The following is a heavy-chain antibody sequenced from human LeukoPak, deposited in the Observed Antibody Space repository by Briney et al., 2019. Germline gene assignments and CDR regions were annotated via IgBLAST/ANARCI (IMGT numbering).Heavy chain of an antibody. CDR1: GYTFTSYD. D-gene: IGHD3-22*01. CDR2: MNPNSGNT. V-gene: IGHV1-8*01. J-gene: IGHJ4*02. Sequence: ASVKVSCKASGYTFTSYDINWVRQAPGQGLEWMGWMNPNSGNTGYAQKFQGRVTMTRNTSISTAYMELSSLRSEDTAVYYCARGNPPGYYYDSSAPGFGDWGQGTLVTVSP. CDR3: ARGNPPGYYYDSSAPGFGD.